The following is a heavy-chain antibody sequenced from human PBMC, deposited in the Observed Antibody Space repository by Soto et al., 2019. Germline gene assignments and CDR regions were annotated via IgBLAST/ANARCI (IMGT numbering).Heavy chain of an antibody. Sequence: PSETLSLTCTVSGGSIGTYYWTWVRQPPGKRLEWIGCIDYSGSTSYNPSLKSRLTMSIDTSKNQFSLNVNSVAAADTAVYYCARVRRSSGRMDAADIWGQGTMVTVSS. D-gene: IGHD1-26*01. CDR3: ARVRRSSGRMDAADI. CDR1: GGSIGTYY. CDR2: IDYSGST. V-gene: IGHV4-59*01. J-gene: IGHJ3*02.